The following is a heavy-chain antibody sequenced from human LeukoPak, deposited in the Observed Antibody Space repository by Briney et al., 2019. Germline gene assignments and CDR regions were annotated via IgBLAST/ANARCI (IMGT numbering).Heavy chain of an antibody. CDR2: INHSGST. CDR1: GGSFSGYY. J-gene: IGHJ4*02. CDR3: AVGYCSSTSCIGDY. V-gene: IGHV4-34*01. D-gene: IGHD2-2*01. Sequence: PSETLSLTCAVYGGSFSGYYWSWIRQPPGKGLEWIGEINHSGSTNYNPSLKSRVTISVDTSKNQSSLKLSSVTAADTAVYYCAVGYCSSTSCIGDYWGQGTLVTVSS.